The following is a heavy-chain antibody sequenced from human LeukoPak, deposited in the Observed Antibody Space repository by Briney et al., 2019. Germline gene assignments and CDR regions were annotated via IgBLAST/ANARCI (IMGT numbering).Heavy chain of an antibody. V-gene: IGHV3-9*01. J-gene: IGHJ4*02. CDR3: AREITTGRAFDY. CDR2: ISWNSGSI. CDR1: GFTFDDYA. Sequence: GGSLRLSCAASGFTFDDYAMHWVRQAPGKGLEWVSGISWNSGSIGYADSVKGRFTISRDNAKNSLYLQMNSLRAEDTAVYYCAREITTGRAFDYWGQGTLVTVSS. D-gene: IGHD3-3*01.